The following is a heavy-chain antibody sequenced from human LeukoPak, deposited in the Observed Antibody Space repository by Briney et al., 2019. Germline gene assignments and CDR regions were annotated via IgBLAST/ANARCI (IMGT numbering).Heavy chain of an antibody. CDR3: AREGTMITTFDY. J-gene: IGHJ4*02. CDR1: GFTFSSYG. CDR2: IWYDGSNK. Sequence: PGGSLRLSCAASGFTFSSYGMHWVRQAPGKGLEWVAVIWYDGSNKYYADSVKGRFTISRDNAKNSLYLQMNSLRDEDTAVYYCAREGTMITTFDYWGQGTLVTVSS. V-gene: IGHV3-33*01. D-gene: IGHD3-22*01.